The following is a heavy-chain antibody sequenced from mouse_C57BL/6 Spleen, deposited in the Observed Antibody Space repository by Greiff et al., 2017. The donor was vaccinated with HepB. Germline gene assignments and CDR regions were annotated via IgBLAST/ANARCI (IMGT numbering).Heavy chain of an antibody. V-gene: IGHV1-62-2*01. D-gene: IGHD2-3*01. Sequence: VQVVESGAELVKPGASVKLSCKASGYTFTEYTIHWVKQRSGQGLEWLGWFCPGSGSIKYNEKFKDKATLTADKSSRTCYMARSRLTSEDSAVYFGARHEDLGDGYYSYWYFDVWGTGTTVTVSS. CDR3: ARHEDLGDGYYSYWYFDV. CDR2: FCPGSGSI. J-gene: IGHJ1*03. CDR1: GYTFTEYT.